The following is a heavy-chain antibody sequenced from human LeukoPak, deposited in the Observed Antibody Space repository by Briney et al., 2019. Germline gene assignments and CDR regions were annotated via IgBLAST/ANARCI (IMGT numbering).Heavy chain of an antibody. CDR3: ARGYDFWSGYFWFDP. Sequence: ASVKASCKASGYTFTGYYMHWVRQAPGQGLEWMGWINPNSGGTNYAQKFQGRVTMTRDTSISTAYMELSRLRSDDTAVYYCARGYDFWSGYFWFDPWGQGTLVTVSS. V-gene: IGHV1-2*02. CDR2: INPNSGGT. J-gene: IGHJ5*02. CDR1: GYTFTGYY. D-gene: IGHD3-3*01.